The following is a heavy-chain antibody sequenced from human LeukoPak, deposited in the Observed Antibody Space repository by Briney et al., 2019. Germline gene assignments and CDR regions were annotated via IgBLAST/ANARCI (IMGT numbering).Heavy chain of an antibody. D-gene: IGHD5-24*01. J-gene: IGHJ4*02. CDR3: ARGAMATTPFFDY. CDR1: GGSFSGYY. Sequence: SETLSLTCAVYGGSFSGYYWSWIRQPPGKGREWMGQINHSGSTNHNPSLKSRVTMSLDTSRNQFSLKLTSLTAADTAVYYCARGAMATTPFFDYWGQGTLVTVSS. V-gene: IGHV4-34*01. CDR2: INHSGST.